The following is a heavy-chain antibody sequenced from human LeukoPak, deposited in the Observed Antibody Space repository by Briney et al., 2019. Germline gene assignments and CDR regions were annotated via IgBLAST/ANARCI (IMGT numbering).Heavy chain of an antibody. CDR2: INPSGGST. D-gene: IGHD3-10*01. CDR3: ARDRRVRGVIITPGNRDRLPNCFYY. Sequence: ASVKVSCKASGYTFTSYYMHWARQAPGQGLEWMGIINPSGGSTSYAQKFQGRVTMTRDSFTSAVCMELSSLRSEDTAGYDCARDRRVRGVIITPGNRDRLPNCFYYWGQGNLVPVSS. J-gene: IGHJ4*02. CDR1: GYTFTSYY. V-gene: IGHV1-46*01.